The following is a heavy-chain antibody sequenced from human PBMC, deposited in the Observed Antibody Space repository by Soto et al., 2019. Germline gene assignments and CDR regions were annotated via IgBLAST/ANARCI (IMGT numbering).Heavy chain of an antibody. CDR1: GYTFTGYY. CDR2: INPNSGGT. CDR3: ARDSARDCSSTSCYPDYMDV. D-gene: IGHD2-2*01. Sequence: ASVKVSCKASGYTFTGYYMHWVRQAPGQGLEWMGWINPNSGGTNYAQKFQGWVTMTRDTSISTAYMELSRLRSDDTAVYYCARDSARDCSSTSCYPDYMDVWGKGTTVTVSS. J-gene: IGHJ6*03. V-gene: IGHV1-2*04.